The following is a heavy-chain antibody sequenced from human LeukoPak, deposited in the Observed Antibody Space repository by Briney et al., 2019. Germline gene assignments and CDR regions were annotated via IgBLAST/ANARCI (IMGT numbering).Heavy chain of an antibody. V-gene: IGHV1-69*13. J-gene: IGHJ4*02. Sequence: SVKVSCKASGGTFSSYAISRVRQAPGQGLEWMGGIIPIFGTANYAQKFQGRVTITADESTSTAYMELSSLRSEDTAVYYCARGSRTGYSSGWHGGYFDYWGQGTLVTVSS. CDR2: IIPIFGTA. D-gene: IGHD6-19*01. CDR3: ARGSRTGYSSGWHGGYFDY. CDR1: GGTFSSYA.